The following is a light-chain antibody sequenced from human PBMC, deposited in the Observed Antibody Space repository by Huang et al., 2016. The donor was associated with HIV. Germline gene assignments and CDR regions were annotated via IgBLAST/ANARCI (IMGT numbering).Light chain of an antibody. J-gene: IGKJ1*01. CDR3: QQRSNWPGT. V-gene: IGKV3-11*01. CDR1: QSVSSY. Sequence: EIVLTQSPATLSLSPGERATLSCRASQSVSSYLAWYQQKPGQAPRLLIYGASNRATGIPARFSGSGSGTDFTLTINSLEPEDFVVYYCQQRSNWPGTFGQGTKVEIK. CDR2: GAS.